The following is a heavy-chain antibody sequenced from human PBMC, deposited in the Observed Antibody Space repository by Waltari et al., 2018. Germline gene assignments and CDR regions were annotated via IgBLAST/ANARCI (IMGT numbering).Heavy chain of an antibody. CDR2: IYYSGST. J-gene: IGHJ4*02. CDR1: GGSISSGGYY. D-gene: IGHD3-3*01. CDR3: ARAATIFGVVTSYYFDY. Sequence: QVQLQESGPGLVKPSQTLSLTCTVSGGSISSGGYYWSWIRQPPGKGLEWIGYIYYSGSTYYNPSLKSLVTISVDTSKNQFSLKLSSVTAADTAVYYCARAATIFGVVTSYYFDYWGQGTLVTVSS. V-gene: IGHV4-31*01.